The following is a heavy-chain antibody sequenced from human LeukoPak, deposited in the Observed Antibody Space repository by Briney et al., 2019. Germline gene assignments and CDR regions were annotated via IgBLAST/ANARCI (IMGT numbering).Heavy chain of an antibody. Sequence: SETLSLTCTVSGASISSGAYYWSWIRQPPGKGLEWIGYIYHSGSTYYNPSLKSRVTISADRSKNQFSLKLSSVTAADTAVYYCVGCRGSCLTDWFDPWGQGTLVTVSS. J-gene: IGHJ5*02. CDR2: IYHSGST. V-gene: IGHV4-30-2*01. CDR3: VGCRGSCLTDWFDP. D-gene: IGHD2-15*01. CDR1: GASISSGAYY.